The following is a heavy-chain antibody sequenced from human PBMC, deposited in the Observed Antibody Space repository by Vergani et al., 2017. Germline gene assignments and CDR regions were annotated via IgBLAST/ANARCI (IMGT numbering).Heavy chain of an antibody. CDR1: GGSISSGDYY. D-gene: IGHD5-12*01. CDR2: IYYSGTT. J-gene: IGHJ4*02. V-gene: IGHV4-30-4*08. Sequence: VLLQEPGPGLVRPSQTLSLTCTVSGGSISSGDYYWSWIRQPPGKGLEWVGYIYYSGTTYYNPSLKSRVSISVDTSKNQFSLKLSSVTAADTAVYYCARDRRGYSGYDYWYYFDYWGQGTLVTVSS. CDR3: ARDRRGYSGYDYWYYFDY.